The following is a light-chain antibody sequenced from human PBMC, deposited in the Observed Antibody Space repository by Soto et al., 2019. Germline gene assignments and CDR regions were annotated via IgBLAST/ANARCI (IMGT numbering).Light chain of an antibody. J-gene: IGKJ4*02. Sequence: DILMTTSPDSLAVSLGESAALNCKSSQTGLYSSNDKNYLAWYQQKPGQPPKLLIYWASTRESGVPDRFSGSGSGTDFTLNISSLQAEDVAVYYCQQYYTAPLTFAGGTKVNI. CDR2: WAS. CDR3: QQYYTAPLT. V-gene: IGKV4-1*01. CDR1: QTGLYSSNDKNY.